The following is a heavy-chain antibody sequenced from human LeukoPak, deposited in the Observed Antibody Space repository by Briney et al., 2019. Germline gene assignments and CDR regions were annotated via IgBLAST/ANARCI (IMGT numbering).Heavy chain of an antibody. CDR3: ARGDRDGYNN. CDR1: GFTFSSYA. V-gene: IGHV3-64*01. Sequence: GGSLRLSCAASGFTFSSYATHWVRQAPGKGLEYVSAISSNGGSTYYANSVKGRFTISRDNSKNTLYLQMGSLRAEDMAVYYCARGDRDGYNNWGQGTLVTVSS. J-gene: IGHJ4*02. D-gene: IGHD5-24*01. CDR2: ISSNGGST.